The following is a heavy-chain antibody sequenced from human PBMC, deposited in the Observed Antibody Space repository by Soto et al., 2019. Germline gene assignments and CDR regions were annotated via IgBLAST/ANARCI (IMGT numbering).Heavy chain of an antibody. J-gene: IGHJ3*02. V-gene: IGHV3-23*01. D-gene: IGHD2-15*01. CDR3: ARIVGYCSGGSCSQGAFDI. CDR2: ISGSGGST. CDR1: GFTFSSYA. Sequence: EVQLLESGGGLVQPGGSLRLSCAASGFTFSSYAMSWVRQAQGKGLEWVSAISGSGGSTYYADSVKGRFTISRDNSKNTLYLQMNSLRAEDTAVYYWARIVGYCSGGSCSQGAFDIWGQGTMVTVSS.